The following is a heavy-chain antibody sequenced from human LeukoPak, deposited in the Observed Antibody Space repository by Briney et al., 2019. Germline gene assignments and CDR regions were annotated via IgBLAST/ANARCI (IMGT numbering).Heavy chain of an antibody. Sequence: SVKVSYKASGGTFSSFAISWVRQAPGQGLEWMGGIIPIFDTASYAQKFQGRVTITADESTSTAYMELSSLRSEDTAMYYCAREDCSGGSCFSSPFDYWGQGTLVTVSP. V-gene: IGHV1-69*13. CDR3: AREDCSGGSCFSSPFDY. J-gene: IGHJ4*02. CDR2: IIPIFDTA. D-gene: IGHD2-15*01. CDR1: GGTFSSFA.